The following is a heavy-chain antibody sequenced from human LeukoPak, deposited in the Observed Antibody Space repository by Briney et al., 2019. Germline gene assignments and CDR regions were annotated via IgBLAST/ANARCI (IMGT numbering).Heavy chain of an antibody. CDR3: ASMTTFCGGDCYFFDY. Sequence: GGSLRLSCAASGFTFSSYSMTWVRQAPGKGLECVSYISSSSSTIYYADSVKGRFTVSRDSAKNSLYLQMNSLRAEDTAVYYCASMTTFCGGDCYFFDYWGQGTLVSVSS. V-gene: IGHV3-48*04. J-gene: IGHJ4*02. CDR1: GFTFSSYS. CDR2: ISSSSSTI. D-gene: IGHD2-21*02.